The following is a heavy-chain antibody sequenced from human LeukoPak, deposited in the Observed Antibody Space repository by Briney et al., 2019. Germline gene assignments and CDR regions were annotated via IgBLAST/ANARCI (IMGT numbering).Heavy chain of an antibody. CDR2: IYYSGST. D-gene: IGHD5-18*01. J-gene: IGHJ4*02. CDR1: GGSISSYY. V-gene: IGHV4-59*01. CDR3: ARGLYSYGYAPHLDY. Sequence: SETLSLTCTVSGGSISSYYWSWIRQPPGKGLEWIGYIYYSGSTNYNPSLKSRVTISVDTSKNQFSLKLSSVTAADTAVYYCARGLYSYGYAPHLDYWGQGTLVTVSS.